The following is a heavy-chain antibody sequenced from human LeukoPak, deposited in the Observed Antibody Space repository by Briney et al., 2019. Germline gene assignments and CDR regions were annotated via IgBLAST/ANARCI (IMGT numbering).Heavy chain of an antibody. V-gene: IGHV1-69*13. J-gene: IGHJ4*02. Sequence: GASVKVSCKASGGTFSSYAISWVRQAPGQGLEWMGGIIPIFGTANYAQKFQGRVTITADESTSTAYMELSSLRSEDTAVYYCAIIGGHYYDSSGYYYYFDYWGQGTLVTVSS. D-gene: IGHD3-22*01. CDR3: AIIGGHYYDSSGYYYYFDY. CDR2: IIPIFGTA. CDR1: GGTFSSYA.